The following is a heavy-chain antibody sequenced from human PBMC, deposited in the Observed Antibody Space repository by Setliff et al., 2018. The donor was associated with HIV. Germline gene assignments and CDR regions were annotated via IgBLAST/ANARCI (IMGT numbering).Heavy chain of an antibody. J-gene: IGHJ4*02. CDR3: IIAYSSGWLAPMGFDS. D-gene: IGHD6-19*01. CDR2: IYYSGVT. Sequence: KPSETLSLTCTVSGGSISSYYWNWIRQPPGKGLEWIGYIYYSGVTNYNPSLKSRVTISLDTSKNQFSLKLSSVTAADTAVYYCIIAYSSGWLAPMGFDSWGQGTLVTVS. V-gene: IGHV4-59*01. CDR1: GGSISSYY.